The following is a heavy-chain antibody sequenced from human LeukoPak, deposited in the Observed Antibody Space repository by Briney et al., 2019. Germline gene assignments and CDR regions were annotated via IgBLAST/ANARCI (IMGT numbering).Heavy chain of an antibody. Sequence: PGGSLRLSCAASGLTFSNYAMNWVRQASGKGLEWVSGITDSGRKTYYADSMKGRFSISRDNSRNTVYLQMSDLRAEDTAVYYCAKIAKATTPNYWGQGTLVTVSS. V-gene: IGHV3-23*01. D-gene: IGHD2-21*01. CDR2: ITDSGRKT. CDR3: AKIAKATTPNY. CDR1: GLTFSNYA. J-gene: IGHJ4*02.